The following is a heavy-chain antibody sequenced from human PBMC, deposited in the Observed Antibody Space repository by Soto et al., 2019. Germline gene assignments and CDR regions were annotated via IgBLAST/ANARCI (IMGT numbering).Heavy chain of an antibody. V-gene: IGHV3-23*01. Sequence: PGGALRLSCAASGFTFSSYAMSWVRQAPGKGLEWVSAISGSGGSTYYADSVKGRFTISRDNSKNTLHLQMNSLRAEDTAVYYCAKVALTPGVFHGMDVWGQGTTVTVSS. CDR2: ISGSGGST. CDR3: AKVALTPGVFHGMDV. J-gene: IGHJ6*02. CDR1: GFTFSSYA. D-gene: IGHD2-15*01.